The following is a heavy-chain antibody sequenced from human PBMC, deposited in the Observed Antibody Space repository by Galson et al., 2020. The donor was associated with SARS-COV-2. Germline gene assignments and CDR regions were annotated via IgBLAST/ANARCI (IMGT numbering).Heavy chain of an antibody. CDR2: ISYDGSNK. V-gene: IGHV3-30*04. J-gene: IGHJ2*01. D-gene: IGHD6-6*01. CDR1: GFTFSSYA. CDR3: ARDSRVVPAIDL. Sequence: GGSLRLSCAASGFTFSSYAMHWVRQAPGKGLEWVAVISYDGSNKYYADSVKGRFTISRDNSKNTLYLQMNSLRAEDTAVYYCARDSRVVPAIDLWGRGTLVTVSS.